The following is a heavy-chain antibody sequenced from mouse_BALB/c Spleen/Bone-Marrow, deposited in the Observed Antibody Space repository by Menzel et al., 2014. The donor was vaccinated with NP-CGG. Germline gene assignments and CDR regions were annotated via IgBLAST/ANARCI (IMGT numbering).Heavy chain of an antibody. CDR1: GYAFTNYN. CDR3: ARMGAKSVPDY. Sequence: EVQRVESGPELVKPGASVKVSCKASGYAFTNYNMYWVKQSPGKSLEWIGYNDPYSGGTNYNQKFKGKAPLTVDKHSRTAYMQVNSLTSEESAVYYCARMGAKSVPDYWGQGTTLTVSS. V-gene: IGHV1S135*01. D-gene: IGHD5-1*01. J-gene: IGHJ2*01. CDR2: NDPYSGGT.